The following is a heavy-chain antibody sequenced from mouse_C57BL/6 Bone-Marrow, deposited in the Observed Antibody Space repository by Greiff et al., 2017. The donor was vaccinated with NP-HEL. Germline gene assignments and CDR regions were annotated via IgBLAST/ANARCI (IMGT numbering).Heavy chain of an antibody. J-gene: IGHJ4*01. CDR2: INPSTGGT. Sequence: VQLQQSGPELVKPGASVKISCKASGYSFTGYYMNWVKQSPEKSLEWIGEINPSTGGTTYNQKFKAKATLTVDKSSSTAYMQLKSLTSEDSAVYYCAYYAMDYWGQGTSVTVSS. CDR3: AYYAMDY. CDR1: GYSFTGYY. V-gene: IGHV1-42*01.